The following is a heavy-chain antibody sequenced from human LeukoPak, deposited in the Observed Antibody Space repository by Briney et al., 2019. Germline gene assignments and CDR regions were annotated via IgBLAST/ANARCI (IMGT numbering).Heavy chain of an antibody. CDR1: GFTFSSYS. CDR3: ARSPSDFWSGYSFDY. Sequence: PGGPLRLSCAASGFTFSSYSMNWVRQAPGKGLEWVSSISSSSSYIYYADSVKGRFTISRDNAKNSLYLQMNSLRAEDTAVYYCARSPSDFWSGYSFDYWGQGTLVTVSS. V-gene: IGHV3-21*01. CDR2: ISSSSSYI. J-gene: IGHJ4*02. D-gene: IGHD3-3*01.